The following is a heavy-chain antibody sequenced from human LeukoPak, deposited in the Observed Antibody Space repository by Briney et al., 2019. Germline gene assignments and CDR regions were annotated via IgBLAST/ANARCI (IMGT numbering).Heavy chain of an antibody. V-gene: IGHV4-38-2*02. J-gene: IGHJ3*02. D-gene: IGHD2-21*02. CDR3: ARDLPVVTATHAFDI. CDR1: GYSISSGYY. Sequence: SETLSLTCTVSGYSISSGYYWGWIRPPPGKGLEWIGSIYHSGSTYYNPSLKSRVTISVDTSKNQFSLKLSSVTAADTAVYYCARDLPVVTATHAFDIWGQGTMVTVSS. CDR2: IYHSGST.